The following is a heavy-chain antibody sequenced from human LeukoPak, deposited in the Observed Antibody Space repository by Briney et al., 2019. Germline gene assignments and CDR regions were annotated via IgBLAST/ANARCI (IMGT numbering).Heavy chain of an antibody. Sequence: GGSLRLSCAASGFTFSSYDMHRVRQATGKGLEWVSAIGTAGDTYYPGSVKGHFTISRDNSKNTLYLQINSLRAEDTAIFYCAKDSVRRNGVFDAFDIWGQGTTVTVSS. D-gene: IGHD2-8*01. V-gene: IGHV3-13*01. CDR3: AKDSVRRNGVFDAFDI. CDR1: GFTFSSYD. CDR2: IGTAGDT. J-gene: IGHJ3*02.